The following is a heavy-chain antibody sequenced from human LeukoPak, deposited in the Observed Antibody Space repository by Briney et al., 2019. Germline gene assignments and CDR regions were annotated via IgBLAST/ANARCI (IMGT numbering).Heavy chain of an antibody. D-gene: IGHD6-13*01. J-gene: IGHJ6*02. V-gene: IGHV1-8*01. CDR1: GYTFTSYD. Sequence: ASVKVSCKASGYTFTSYDINWVRQATGQGLEWMGWMNPNSGNTGYAQKFQGRVTMTRNTSISTAYMELSSLRSEDTAVYYCARGDWRIAAAAQDYCYGMDVWGQGTTVTVSS. CDR3: ARGDWRIAAAAQDYCYGMDV. CDR2: MNPNSGNT.